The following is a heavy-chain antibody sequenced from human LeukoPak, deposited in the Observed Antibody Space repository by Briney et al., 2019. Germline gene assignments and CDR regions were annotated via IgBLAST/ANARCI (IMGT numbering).Heavy chain of an antibody. V-gene: IGHV5-51*01. D-gene: IGHD2-2*02. CDR3: ARRGCSSTSCYNLDY. CDR2: IYPRDSDT. Sequence: GESLKISCKGSGYSFTSYWIGWVRQMPGKGLEWMGIIYPRDSDTRYSPSFQGQVTISADKSISTAYLQWSSLKASDTAMYYCARRGCSSTSCYNLDYWGQGTLVTVSS. J-gene: IGHJ4*02. CDR1: GYSFTSYW.